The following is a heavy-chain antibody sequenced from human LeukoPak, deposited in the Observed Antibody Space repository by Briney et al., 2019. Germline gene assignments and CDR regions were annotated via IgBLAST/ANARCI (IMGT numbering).Heavy chain of an antibody. CDR1: GYSFTSYW. CDR3: ARRKDSGNFDD. CDR2: IYPGDSET. J-gene: IGHJ4*01. Sequence: GGAPKTSCKGSGYSFTSYWIGWVRQMPGKGLEWMGIIYPGDSETRYGPSFQGQVTISADKSICTAYLQWSNPKASDIAMYDCARRKDSGNFDDWGQGTPVTVSS. V-gene: IGHV5-51*01. D-gene: IGHD6-19*01.